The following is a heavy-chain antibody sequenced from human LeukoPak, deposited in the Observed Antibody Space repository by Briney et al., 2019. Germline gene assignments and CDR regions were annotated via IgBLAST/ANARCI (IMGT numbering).Heavy chain of an antibody. J-gene: IGHJ6*03. CDR2: ISYDGSNK. CDR1: GFTFSSYA. Sequence: GGSLRLSCAASGFTFSSYAMHWVRQAPGKGLEWVAVISYDGSNKYYADSVKGRFTISRDNSKNTLYLQMNSLRAEDTAVYYCARGPRSYYYGSGSYFYLYYYYYMDVWGKGTTVTVSS. V-gene: IGHV3-30*04. CDR3: ARGPRSYYYGSGSYFYLYYYYYMDV. D-gene: IGHD3-10*01.